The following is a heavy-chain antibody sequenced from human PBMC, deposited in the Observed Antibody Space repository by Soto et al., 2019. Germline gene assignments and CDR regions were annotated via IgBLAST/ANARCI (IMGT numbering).Heavy chain of an antibody. CDR1: GGSMSTYY. Sequence: QVQLQESGPGLVKPSETLSLTCTVSGGSMSTYYWTWIRQFPGKGLEWIGYIYYSGNTNYNPSLNSRVTMSVDTSKNQFSLNLNSVTAADTAVYYCARGGWSLDCWGQGTLFTVSS. J-gene: IGHJ4*02. CDR3: ARGGWSLDC. D-gene: IGHD6-19*01. CDR2: IYYSGNT. V-gene: IGHV4-59*01.